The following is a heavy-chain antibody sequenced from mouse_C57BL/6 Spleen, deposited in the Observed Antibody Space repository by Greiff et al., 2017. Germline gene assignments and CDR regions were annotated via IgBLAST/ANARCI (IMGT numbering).Heavy chain of an antibody. V-gene: IGHV1-50*01. CDR3: AIRTNYYAMDY. Sequence: VQLQQPGAELVKPGASVKLSCKASGYTFTSYWMQWVKQRPGQGLEWIGEIDPSDSYTNYNQKFKGKATLTVDTSSSTAYMQLSSLTSEDSAVYYCAIRTNYYAMDYWGQGTSVTVSS. J-gene: IGHJ4*01. CDR1: GYTFTSYW. CDR2: IDPSDSYT.